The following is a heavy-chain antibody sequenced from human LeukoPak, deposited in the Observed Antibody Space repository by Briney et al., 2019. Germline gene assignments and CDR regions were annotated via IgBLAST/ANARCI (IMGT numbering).Heavy chain of an antibody. Sequence: SETLSLACAVSGVSISGSGYYWGWIRQPPGKGLEWIGRIYTSGSTNYNPSLKSRVTISVDTSKDQFSLKLSSVTAADTAVYYCARELWFGGTHFDYWGQGTLVTVSS. V-gene: IGHV4-61*02. CDR2: IYTSGST. CDR3: ARELWFGGTHFDY. CDR1: GVSISGSGYY. D-gene: IGHD3-10*01. J-gene: IGHJ4*02.